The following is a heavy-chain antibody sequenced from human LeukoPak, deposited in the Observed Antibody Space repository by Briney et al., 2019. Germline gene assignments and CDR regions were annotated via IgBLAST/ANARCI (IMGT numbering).Heavy chain of an antibody. V-gene: IGHV6-1*01. Sequence: SQTLSLTCAISGDSVSSNSAAWNWIRQSPSRGLEWLGRTYYRSKWYNDYAESVKSRITINPDTSNNQFSLQLNSVTPEDTAVYYCAKSVLLWFGEVLYEDYFDSWGQGTLVTVSS. J-gene: IGHJ4*02. CDR2: TYYRSKWYN. D-gene: IGHD3-10*01. CDR3: AKSVLLWFGEVLYEDYFDS. CDR1: GDSVSSNSAA.